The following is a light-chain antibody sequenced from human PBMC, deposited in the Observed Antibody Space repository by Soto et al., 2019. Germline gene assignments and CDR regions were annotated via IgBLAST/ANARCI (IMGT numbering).Light chain of an antibody. J-gene: IGKJ1*01. CDR2: DAS. V-gene: IGKV1-5*01. CDR1: QYISDR. CDR3: QHYSYVWT. Sequence: DIQMTQSPSTLSASVGDRVTITCRASQYISDRLAWYQQKPGKAPKVLIFDASNLESGVPSRFSASGSGTEFSLTISSLQPDDFATYYCQHYSYVWTFGQGTKVEI.